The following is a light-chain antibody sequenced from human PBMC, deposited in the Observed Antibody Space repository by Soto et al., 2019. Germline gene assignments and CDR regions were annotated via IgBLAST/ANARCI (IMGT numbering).Light chain of an antibody. CDR2: EAT. V-gene: IGLV2-23*01. Sequence: QSVLTQPASLSGSPGQSITISCTGTSSDVGGYSYVSWYQQHPGKAPKLMIFEATKRPSGVSTRFSGSKSGNTASLTISGLQAEDEADYYCSSYTDTNTYVFGSGTKVTVL. J-gene: IGLJ1*01. CDR1: SSDVGGYSY. CDR3: SSYTDTNTYV.